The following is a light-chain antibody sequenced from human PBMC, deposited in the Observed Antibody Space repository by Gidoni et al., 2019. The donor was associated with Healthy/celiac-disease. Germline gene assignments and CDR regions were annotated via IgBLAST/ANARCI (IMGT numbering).Light chain of an antibody. CDR1: QSVSSSY. J-gene: IGKJ4*01. CDR2: GAS. V-gene: IGKV3-20*01. Sequence: EIVLTQSPGTLSLSPGERATLSCRASQSVSSSYLAWYQQKPGQAPRLLIYGASSRATGSPDRFSGSGSGTDFTLTISRLEPEDLAVYYCQQYGSSPSTFGGGTKVEIK. CDR3: QQYGSSPST.